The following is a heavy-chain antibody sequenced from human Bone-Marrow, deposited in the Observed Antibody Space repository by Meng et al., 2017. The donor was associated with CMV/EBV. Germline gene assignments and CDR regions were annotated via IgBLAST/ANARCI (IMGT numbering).Heavy chain of an antibody. Sequence: GESLKISCAASGFTFSSYAMSWVRQAPGKGLEWVSAISGSGGSTYYADSVKGRFTISRDNSKNTLYLQMNSLRAEDTAVYYCAKLTERGYCSGGSCYSQPLYYFDYWGQGTLVTVPQ. CDR2: ISGSGGST. D-gene: IGHD2-15*01. J-gene: IGHJ4*02. CDR3: AKLTERGYCSGGSCYSQPLYYFDY. CDR1: GFTFSSYA. V-gene: IGHV3-23*01.